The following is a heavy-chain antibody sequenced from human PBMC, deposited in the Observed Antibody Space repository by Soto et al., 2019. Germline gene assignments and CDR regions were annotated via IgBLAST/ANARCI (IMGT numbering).Heavy chain of an antibody. D-gene: IGHD5-12*01. Sequence: QIQLVQSGAEVKKPGASVRVSCKASGYAFSNYGISWIRQAPGLGLEWMGWISPYNGNTDYAQSLQGRVTMTTDTSTNTAYMELRGLTSDDTAVYYCATSYDSGFDPWGQGTLVTVSS. CDR1: GYAFSNYG. CDR3: ATSYDSGFDP. J-gene: IGHJ5*02. V-gene: IGHV1-18*04. CDR2: ISPYNGNT.